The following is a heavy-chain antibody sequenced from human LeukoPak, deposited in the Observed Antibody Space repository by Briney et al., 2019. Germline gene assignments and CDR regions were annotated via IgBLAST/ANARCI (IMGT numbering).Heavy chain of an antibody. CDR3: ARADSPLRAGTAFDY. D-gene: IGHD1-1*01. V-gene: IGHV3-30*03. Sequence: GGSLRLSCAASGFTFSSYGMHWVRQAPGKGLEWVAVISYDGSNKYYADSVKGRFTISRDNSKNTLYLQINSLTAEDTAVYYCARADSPLRAGTAFDYWGQGTLVTVSS. CDR1: GFTFSSYG. CDR2: ISYDGSNK. J-gene: IGHJ4*02.